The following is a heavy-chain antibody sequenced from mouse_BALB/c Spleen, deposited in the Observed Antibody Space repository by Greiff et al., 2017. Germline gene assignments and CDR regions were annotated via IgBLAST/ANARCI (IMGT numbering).Heavy chain of an antibody. J-gene: IGHJ1*01. CDR1: GYTFSSYW. V-gene: IGHV1-9*01. CDR3: ARRGVLRPWYFDV. D-gene: IGHD1-2*01. CDR2: ILPGSGST. Sequence: VQLQQSGAELMKPGASVKISCKATGYTFSSYWIEWVKQRPGHGLEWIGEILPGSGSTNYNEKFKGKATFTADTSSNTAYMQLSSLTSEDSAVYYCARRGVLRPWYFDVWGAGTTVTVSS.